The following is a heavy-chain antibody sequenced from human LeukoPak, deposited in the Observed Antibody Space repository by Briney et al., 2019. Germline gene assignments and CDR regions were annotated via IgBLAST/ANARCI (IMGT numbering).Heavy chain of an antibody. Sequence: GGSLRLSCAASGFTFSTYSMNWVRQAPGKGLEWVSYINSFSTIIYYADSVKGRFTISRDNAKNSLFLQMISLRAEDTAVYYCASGITIRDLDYWGQGTLVTVSS. CDR1: GFTFSTYS. J-gene: IGHJ4*02. D-gene: IGHD3-10*01. V-gene: IGHV3-48*04. CDR3: ASGITIRDLDY. CDR2: INSFSTII.